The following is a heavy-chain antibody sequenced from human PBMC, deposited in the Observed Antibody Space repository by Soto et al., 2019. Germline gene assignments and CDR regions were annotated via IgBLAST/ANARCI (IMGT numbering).Heavy chain of an antibody. CDR3: ARGEWRDEGLFDY. J-gene: IGHJ4*02. CDR1: GDSVSSNSAA. CDR2: TYYRSKWYY. Sequence: SQTLSLTCAISGDSVSSNSAAWNWIRQSPSRGLEWLGRTYYRSKWYYDYAASVKSRISINPDTSKNQFSLQLDSVTPEDTAVYYCARGEWRDEGLFDYWGQGALVTVSS. V-gene: IGHV6-1*01. D-gene: IGHD3-3*01.